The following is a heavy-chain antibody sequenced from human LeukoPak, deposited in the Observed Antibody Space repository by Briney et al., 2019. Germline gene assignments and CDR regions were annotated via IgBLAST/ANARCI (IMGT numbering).Heavy chain of an antibody. J-gene: IGHJ3*02. D-gene: IGHD1-14*01. Sequence: SETLSLTCTVSGGLISISTYYWGWIRQPPGKGLEWIGSIYYSGTTYYNPSLKSRVTISVDTSKKQFSLKLRSVTAADTAVYYCARHEWGITNAFDIWGQGTVVTVSS. V-gene: IGHV4-39*01. CDR3: ARHEWGITNAFDI. CDR1: GGLISISTYY. CDR2: IYYSGTT.